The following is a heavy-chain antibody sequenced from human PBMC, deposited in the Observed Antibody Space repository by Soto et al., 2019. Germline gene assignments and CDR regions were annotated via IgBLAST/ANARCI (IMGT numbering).Heavy chain of an antibody. CDR3: TRVSARVSGPDD. V-gene: IGHV1-3*04. CDR1: GYTFTRYA. Sequence: ASVKVSCKASGYTFTRYAMDWVRQAPGQRLEWMGWINTGNGNKKYSQKFQGRVPLTRDTSAHTAYMDLSSLTSTRRAVYYWTRVSARVSGPDDWGPGTLVTVSS. J-gene: IGHJ4*02. CDR2: INTGNGNK.